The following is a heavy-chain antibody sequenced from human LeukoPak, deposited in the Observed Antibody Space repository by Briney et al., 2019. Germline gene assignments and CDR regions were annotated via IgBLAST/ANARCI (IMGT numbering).Heavy chain of an antibody. CDR2: ISGSGATT. Sequence: GGSLRLSCAASGFTFSSCAMTWVRQAPGKGLEWVSRISGSGATTYCADSVKGRFTISRDNSNNTVYLQMNSLRAEDTAVYYCAKDQSRVGASDPFDYWGQGMQVGVSS. V-gene: IGHV3-23*01. J-gene: IGHJ4*02. D-gene: IGHD1-26*01. CDR3: AKDQSRVGASDPFDY. CDR1: GFTFSSCA.